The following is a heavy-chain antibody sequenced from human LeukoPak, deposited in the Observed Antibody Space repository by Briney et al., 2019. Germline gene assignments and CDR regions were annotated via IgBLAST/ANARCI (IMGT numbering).Heavy chain of an antibody. CDR1: GFTFSSYS. V-gene: IGHV3-20*04. CDR2: INWNGGST. CDR3: ARERGDNYYDSSGYSPEAFEI. J-gene: IGHJ3*02. D-gene: IGHD3-22*01. Sequence: GGSLRLSCAASGFTFSSYSMNWVRQAPGKGLEWVSGINWNGGSTGYADSVKGRFTISRDNAKNSLHLQMNSLRAEDTALYYCARERGDNYYDSSGYSPEAFEIWGQGTMVTVSS.